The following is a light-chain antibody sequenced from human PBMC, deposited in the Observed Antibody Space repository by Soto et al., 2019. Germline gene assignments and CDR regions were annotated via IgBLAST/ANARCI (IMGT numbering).Light chain of an antibody. CDR3: AAWDNRLSAYV. J-gene: IGLJ1*01. V-gene: IGLV1-47*01. CDR2: SNK. CDR1: NSNIGNNY. Sequence: QCWLAHPPSGCGTPGQRVTMSCSQSNSNIGNNYVYCYQQLPGPAPQLLINSNKQRPSAVPDRCSVFKTGTSAYLPNSVLRFAGEVDDQCAAWDNRLSAYVFGSGTKGTL.